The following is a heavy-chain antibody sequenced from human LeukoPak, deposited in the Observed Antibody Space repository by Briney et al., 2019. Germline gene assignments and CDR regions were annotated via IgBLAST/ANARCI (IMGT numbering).Heavy chain of an antibody. CDR3: ARDTVRGYYGMDV. CDR2: IYSGGST. J-gene: IGHJ6*02. V-gene: IGHV3-53*01. D-gene: IGHD3-10*01. CDR1: GFTVSSNY. Sequence: PGGSLRLSCAASGFTVSSNYISWVRQAPGKGLEWVSVIYSGGSTYYADSVKGRFTISRDNSKNTLYLQMNSLRAEDTAVYYCARDTVRGYYGMDVWGQGTTVTVSS.